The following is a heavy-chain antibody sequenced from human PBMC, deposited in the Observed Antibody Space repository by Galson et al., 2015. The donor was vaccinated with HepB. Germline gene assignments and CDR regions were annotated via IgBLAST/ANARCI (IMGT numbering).Heavy chain of an antibody. Sequence: SVKVSCKASGGTFSSYTISWVRQAPGQGLEWMGRIIPILGIANYAQKFQGRVTITADKSTSTAYMELSSLRSEDTAVYYWASGGGRGLASPNWFDPWGQGTLVTVSS. V-gene: IGHV1-69*02. J-gene: IGHJ5*02. CDR3: ASGGGRGLASPNWFDP. CDR2: IIPILGIA. D-gene: IGHD6-19*01. CDR1: GGTFSSYT.